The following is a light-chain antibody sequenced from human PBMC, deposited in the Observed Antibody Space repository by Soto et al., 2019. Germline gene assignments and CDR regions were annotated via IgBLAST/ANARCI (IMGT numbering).Light chain of an antibody. J-gene: IGLJ3*02. CDR3: MLFLGSGNWV. CDR1: SGSVSTNYF. Sequence: QAVVTQEPSFSVSPGGTVTLTCGLNSGSVSTNYFPSWYQQTPGQAPRALIYTTNIRSFGVPDRFSGSILGNKAALTITGAQADDESDYYCMLFLGSGNWVLGGGTKLTVL. CDR2: TTN. V-gene: IGLV8-61*01.